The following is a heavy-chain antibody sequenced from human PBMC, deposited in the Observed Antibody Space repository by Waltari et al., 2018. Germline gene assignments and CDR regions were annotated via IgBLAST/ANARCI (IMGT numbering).Heavy chain of an antibody. Sequence: EVQLVESGGGLVKPGGSLRLAGEASGFIFTNYGMHWVRQAPGKGLEWVSFISGSGNTIYYEDSVKVRFSMARDNAKNVLYLQMSGLRAEDTALYYCVRGRLTTVVTPWDFWGQGTLVTVSS. V-gene: IGHV3-21*02. D-gene: IGHD4-17*01. CDR1: GFIFTNYG. J-gene: IGHJ1*01. CDR2: ISGSGNTI. CDR3: VRGRLTTVVTPWDF.